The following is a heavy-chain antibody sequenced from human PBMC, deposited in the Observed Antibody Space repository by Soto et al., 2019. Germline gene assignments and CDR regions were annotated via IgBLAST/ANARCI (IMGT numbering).Heavy chain of an antibody. CDR2: ISGSGGST. V-gene: IGHV3-23*01. Sequence: EVQLLESGGGLVQPGGSLRLSCAASGFTFSSYAMSWVRQAPGKGLEWVSAISGSGGSTYYEDSVKGRFTISRDNSKNTLYLQMNSLRAEDTAVYYCAKAPVDYVWGSGDYWGQGTLVTVSS. D-gene: IGHD3-16*01. CDR3: AKAPVDYVWGSGDY. CDR1: GFTFSSYA. J-gene: IGHJ4*02.